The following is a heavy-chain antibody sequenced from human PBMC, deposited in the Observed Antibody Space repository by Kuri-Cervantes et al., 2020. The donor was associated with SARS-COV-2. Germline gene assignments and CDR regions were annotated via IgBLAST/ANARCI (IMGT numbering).Heavy chain of an antibody. V-gene: IGHV4-30-4*08. CDR1: GGSISSVDHY. J-gene: IGHJ6*03. CDR3: ARRNMDV. CDR2: IYYSGTT. Sequence: LRLSCTVSGGSISSVDHYWSWIRQPPGKGLEWIGYIYYSGTTYYNPSLKSRVTMSVDSSKNQFSLKLSSVTAADTAVYYCARRNMDVWGKGTTVTVSS.